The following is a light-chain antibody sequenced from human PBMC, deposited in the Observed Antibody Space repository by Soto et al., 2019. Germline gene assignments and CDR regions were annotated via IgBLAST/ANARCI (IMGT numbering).Light chain of an antibody. J-gene: IGKJ4*01. Sequence: EIVLTQSPGTLSLSPGERATLSCRASQSVSSSYLAWYQQKPGQAPRLLIYGASSRATGIPDRFSGSGSGTDFTLTISRLETEDFAVYYCQQYVGVGGGTKVEIK. CDR3: QQYVG. V-gene: IGKV3-20*01. CDR1: QSVSSSY. CDR2: GAS.